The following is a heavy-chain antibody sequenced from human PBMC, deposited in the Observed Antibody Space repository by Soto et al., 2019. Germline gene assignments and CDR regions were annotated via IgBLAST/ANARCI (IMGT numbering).Heavy chain of an antibody. J-gene: IGHJ5*02. CDR1: GGTFSSYA. V-gene: IGHV1-69*13. D-gene: IGHD2-21*02. CDR3: ARTSVVTAPFDP. CDR2: IIPIFGTA. Sequence: SVKVSCKASGGTFSSYAISWVRQAPGQGLEWMGGIIPIFGTANYAQKFQGRVTIAADESTSTAYMELSSLRSEDTAVYYCARTSVVTAPFDPWGQGTPVTVSS.